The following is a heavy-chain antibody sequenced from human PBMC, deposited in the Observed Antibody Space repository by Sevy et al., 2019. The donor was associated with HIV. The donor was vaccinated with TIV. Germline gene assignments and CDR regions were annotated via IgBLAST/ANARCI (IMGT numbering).Heavy chain of an antibody. Sequence: GESLKISCKASGYMFIAYFIHWVRQAPGQGLEWMGRINPNSGDTNSAQKFQGRVTMTGDTSINTVYMELSRLRSDDTAVYSCARVVYYDSTAYYFDYWGQGTLVTVSS. CDR2: INPNSGDT. V-gene: IGHV1-2*06. D-gene: IGHD3-22*01. J-gene: IGHJ4*02. CDR1: GYMFIAYF. CDR3: ARVVYYDSTAYYFDY.